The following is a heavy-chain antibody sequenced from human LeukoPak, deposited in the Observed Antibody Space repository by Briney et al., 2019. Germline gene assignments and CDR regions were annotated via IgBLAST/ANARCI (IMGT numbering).Heavy chain of an antibody. D-gene: IGHD6-13*01. V-gene: IGHV3-30-3*01. CDR2: ISYDGSNK. J-gene: IGHJ4*02. CDR3: ARDLDSSGIAAAGFDY. Sequence: GGSLRLSCAASGFTFSSYAMHWVRQAPGKGLEWVAVISYDGSNKYYADSVKGRFTISRDNSKNTLYLQMSSLRAEDTAVYYCARDLDSSGIAAAGFDYWGQGTLVTVSS. CDR1: GFTFSSYA.